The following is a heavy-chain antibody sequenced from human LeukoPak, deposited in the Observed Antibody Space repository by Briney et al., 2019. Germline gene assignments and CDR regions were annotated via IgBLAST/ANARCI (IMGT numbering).Heavy chain of an antibody. CDR1: DYSISSGYY. CDR2: INHSGST. CDR3: ARSITMIVVVQDAFDI. D-gene: IGHD3-22*01. J-gene: IGHJ3*02. V-gene: IGHV4-38-2*02. Sequence: TTSETLSLTCSVSDYSISSGYYWGWIRQPPGKGLEWIGEINHSGSTNYNPSLKSRVTISVDTSKNQFSLKLSSVTAADTAVYHCARSITMIVVVQDAFDIWGQGTMVTVSS.